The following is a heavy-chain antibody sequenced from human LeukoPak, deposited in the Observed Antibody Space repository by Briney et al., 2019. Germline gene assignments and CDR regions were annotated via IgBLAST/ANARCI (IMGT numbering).Heavy chain of an antibody. J-gene: IGHJ5*02. CDR1: GGSISSYY. CDR3: ARGAWSSSSGWKLYNWFDP. CDR2: IYYSGST. Sequence: PSETLSLTCTVSGGSISSYYWSWIRQPPGKGLKWIGYIYYSGSTNYNPSLKSRVTISVDTSKNQFSLKLSSVTAADTAVYYCARGAWSSSSGWKLYNWFDPWGQGTLVTVSS. D-gene: IGHD6-19*01. V-gene: IGHV4-59*01.